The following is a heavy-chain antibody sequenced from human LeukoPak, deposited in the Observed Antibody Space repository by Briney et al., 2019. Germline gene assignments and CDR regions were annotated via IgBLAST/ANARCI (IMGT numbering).Heavy chain of an antibody. CDR1: GGSISSGGSY. CDR2: IYYSGST. CDR3: AGTRGDYVTHHHTYNWFDP. D-gene: IGHD4-17*01. Sequence: SETLSLTCTVSGGSISSGGSYWSWIRQHPGKGLEWIGYIYYSGSTYYNPSLKSRVTISVDTSKNQFSLKLSSVTAADTAVYYCAGTRGDYVTHHHTYNWFDPWGQGTLVTVSS. J-gene: IGHJ5*02. V-gene: IGHV4-31*03.